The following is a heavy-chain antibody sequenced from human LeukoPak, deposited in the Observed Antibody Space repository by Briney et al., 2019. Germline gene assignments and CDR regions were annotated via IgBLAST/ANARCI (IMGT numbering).Heavy chain of an antibody. D-gene: IGHD3-3*01. J-gene: IGHJ5*02. CDR1: GGSISSYY. CDR2: IYTSGST. V-gene: IGHV4-4*09. Sequence: SETLSLTCTVSGGSISSYYWSWIRQPPGKGLEWIGYIYTSGSTNYNPSLKSRVTISVDTSKNQLSLKLSSVTAADTAVYYCARQEAIFGGLEFDPWGQGTLVTVSS. CDR3: ARQEAIFGGLEFDP.